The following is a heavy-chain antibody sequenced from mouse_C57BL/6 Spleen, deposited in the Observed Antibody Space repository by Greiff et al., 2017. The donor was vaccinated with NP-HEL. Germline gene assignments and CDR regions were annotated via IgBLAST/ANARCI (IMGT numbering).Heavy chain of an antibody. D-gene: IGHD1-1*01. V-gene: IGHV1-82*01. CDR1: GYAFSSSW. CDR2: IYPGDGDT. Sequence: QVQLQQSGPELVKPGASVKISCKASGYAFSSSWMNWVKQRPGKGLEWIGRIYPGDGDTNYNGKFKGKATLTADKSSSTAYMQLSSLTSEDSAVYFCARGDGSRAWFAYWGQGTLVTVSA. J-gene: IGHJ3*01. CDR3: ARGDGSRAWFAY.